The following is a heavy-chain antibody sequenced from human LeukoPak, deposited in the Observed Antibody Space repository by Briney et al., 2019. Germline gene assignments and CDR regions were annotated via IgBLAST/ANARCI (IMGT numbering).Heavy chain of an antibody. J-gene: IGHJ5*02. V-gene: IGHV1-2*02. D-gene: IGHD6-13*01. Sequence: ASVKVSCKASGYTFTGNYMHWVRQAPGQGLEWLGWINPKSGGTNYAQKFQGRVTMTRDTSISTAYMELSRLRSDDTAVYYCARREDSSSWFRGDWFDPWGQGTLVTVSS. CDR2: INPKSGGT. CDR1: GYTFTGNY. CDR3: ARREDSSSWFRGDWFDP.